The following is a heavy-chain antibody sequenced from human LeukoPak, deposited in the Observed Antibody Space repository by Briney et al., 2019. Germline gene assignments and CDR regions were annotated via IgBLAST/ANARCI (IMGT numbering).Heavy chain of an antibody. CDR2: ISSSSSTI. Sequence: QPGGSLRLSCAASGFTFSSYSMNWVRQAPGKGLEWVSYISSSSSTIYYADSVKGRFTISRDNAKNSLYLQMNSLRAEDTAVYYCARDSDFWSGYYTPYYFDYWGQGTLVIVSS. J-gene: IGHJ4*02. CDR3: ARDSDFWSGYYTPYYFDY. V-gene: IGHV3-48*01. D-gene: IGHD3-3*01. CDR1: GFTFSSYS.